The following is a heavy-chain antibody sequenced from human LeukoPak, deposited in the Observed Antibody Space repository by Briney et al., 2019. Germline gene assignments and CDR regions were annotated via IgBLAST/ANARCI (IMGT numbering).Heavy chain of an antibody. CDR2: IGSSSGSI. Sequence: GGSLRLSCAASGFTFSSYSTNWVRLAPGKGLEWVSYIGSSSGSIYYADSVNGRFTISRDNAKNSLYPQMNSLRPEDTAVFYCARSRSGWYFGYWGQGTLVTVSS. CDR1: GFTFSSYS. V-gene: IGHV3-48*01. J-gene: IGHJ4*02. D-gene: IGHD6-19*01. CDR3: ARSRSGWYFGY.